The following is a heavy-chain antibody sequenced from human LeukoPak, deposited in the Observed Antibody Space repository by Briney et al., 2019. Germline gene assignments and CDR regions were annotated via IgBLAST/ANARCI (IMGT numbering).Heavy chain of an antibody. CDR1: GFTFSSYA. V-gene: IGHV3-30*04. Sequence: GRSLRLSCAASGFTFSSYAMHWVRKPPGKGLEWVAVISYDGSNKYYADSVKGRFTISRDNSKNTLYLQTNSLRAEDTAVYYCAREGGAAAGGLDYWGQGTLVTVSS. D-gene: IGHD6-13*01. J-gene: IGHJ4*02. CDR3: AREGGAAAGGLDY. CDR2: ISYDGSNK.